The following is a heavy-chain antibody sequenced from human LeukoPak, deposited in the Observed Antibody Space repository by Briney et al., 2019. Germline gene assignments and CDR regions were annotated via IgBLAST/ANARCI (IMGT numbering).Heavy chain of an antibody. CDR1: GFTFSSYS. Sequence: PGGSLRLSCAASGFTFSSYSMNWVRQAPGKELEWVSSISSSSSYIYYADSVKGRFTISRDNAKNSLYLQMNSLRAEETAVYYCARGDTGYSSSWFPSGYYWGQGTLVTVSS. CDR3: ARGDTGYSSSWFPSGYY. D-gene: IGHD6-13*01. CDR2: ISSSSSYI. J-gene: IGHJ4*02. V-gene: IGHV3-21*01.